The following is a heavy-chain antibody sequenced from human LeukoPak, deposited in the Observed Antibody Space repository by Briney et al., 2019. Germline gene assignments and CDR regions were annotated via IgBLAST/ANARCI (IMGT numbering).Heavy chain of an antibody. CDR1: GVTLIGYH. D-gene: IGHD3-22*01. CDR3: ARNYYDSSGYYGDY. V-gene: IGHV1-2*02. CDR2: IDRISGAS. J-gene: IGHJ4*02. Sequence: ASVKVSCKAFGVTLIGYHMHWVRQAPGRRPEWMGWIDRISGASSPAQKFQGRVTMTRNTSISTAYMELSSLRSEDTAVYYCARNYYDSSGYYGDYWGQGTLVTVSS.